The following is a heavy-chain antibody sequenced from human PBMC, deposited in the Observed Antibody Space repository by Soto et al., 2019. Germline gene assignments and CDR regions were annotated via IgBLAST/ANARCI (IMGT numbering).Heavy chain of an antibody. CDR1: GYTFTSCG. J-gene: IGHJ4*02. CDR3: ARWDYDFWSGYYGRLGY. Sequence: ASVKVSCKASGYTFTSCGISWVRQAPGQGLEWMGWISAYNGNTNYAQKLQGRVTMTTDTSTSTAYMELRSLRSDDTAVYYCARWDYDFWSGYYGRLGYWGQGTLVTVSS. CDR2: ISAYNGNT. V-gene: IGHV1-18*01. D-gene: IGHD3-3*01.